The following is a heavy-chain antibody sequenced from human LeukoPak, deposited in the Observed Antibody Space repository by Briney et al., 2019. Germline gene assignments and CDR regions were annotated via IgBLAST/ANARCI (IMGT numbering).Heavy chain of an antibody. J-gene: IGHJ2*01. V-gene: IGHV3-13*01. CDR1: GFTFSSYD. CDR3: ARGITNDYGDYGAYWYFDL. Sequence: PGGSLRLSCAASGFTFSSYDMHWVRQATGKGLEWVSAIGTAGDTYYPGSVKGRSTISRENAKNSLYLQMNSLRAGDTAVYYCARGITNDYGDYGAYWYFDLWGRGTLVTVSS. D-gene: IGHD4-17*01. CDR2: IGTAGDT.